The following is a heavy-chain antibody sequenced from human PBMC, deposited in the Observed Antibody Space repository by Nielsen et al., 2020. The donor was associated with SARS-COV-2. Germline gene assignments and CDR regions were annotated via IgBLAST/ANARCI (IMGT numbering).Heavy chain of an antibody. Sequence: VKVSCKASGYTFTSYAMNWVRQAPGQGLEWMGWINTNTGNPTYAQGFTGRFVFFLDTSVTTAYLQISSLKAEDTAVYYCARGNLDIDDFWSGYYTLGNWGQGTLVTVSS. CDR3: ARGNLDIDDFWSGYYTLGN. D-gene: IGHD3-3*01. J-gene: IGHJ4*02. V-gene: IGHV7-4-1*02. CDR1: GYTFTSYA. CDR2: INTNTGNP.